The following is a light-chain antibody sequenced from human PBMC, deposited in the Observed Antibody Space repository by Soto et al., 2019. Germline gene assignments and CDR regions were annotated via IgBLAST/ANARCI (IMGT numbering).Light chain of an antibody. Sequence: DIVMTQSPDSLAVSLGERATINCKSSQSVLYSSNNKNYLAWYQQKPGQPPKLLIYWASTRESGVPDRCSRSGSWTDYTLTISSLQAEDVAVYYCQQYYSTPYTVGQGTKLEIK. J-gene: IGKJ2*01. V-gene: IGKV4-1*01. CDR3: QQYYSTPYT. CDR2: WAS. CDR1: QSVLYSSNNKNY.